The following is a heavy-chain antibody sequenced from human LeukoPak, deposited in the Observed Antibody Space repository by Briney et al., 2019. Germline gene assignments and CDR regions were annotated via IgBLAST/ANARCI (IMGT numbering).Heavy chain of an antibody. J-gene: IGHJ6*03. V-gene: IGHV5-51*01. Sequence: GESLKISCKGSGYSFTSYWIGWERQMPGKGLEWMGIIYPGDSDTRYSPSFQGQVTISADKSISTAYLQWSSLKASDTAMYYCATASGAYGSGSYGYYYYMDVWGKGTTVTVSS. CDR2: IYPGDSDT. CDR3: ATASGAYGSGSYGYYYYMDV. CDR1: GYSFTSYW. D-gene: IGHD3-10*01.